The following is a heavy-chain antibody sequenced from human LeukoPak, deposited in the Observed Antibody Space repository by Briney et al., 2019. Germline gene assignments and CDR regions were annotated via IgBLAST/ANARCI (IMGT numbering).Heavy chain of an antibody. CDR1: GFTFDDHG. CDR3: TRDPRRLDY. CDR2: INWNGGST. J-gene: IGHJ4*02. V-gene: IGHV3-20*04. Sequence: TGGSLRLSCAASGFTFDDHGMSWVRQAPGKGLEWVSGINWNGGSTGYADSVKGRFTISRDNAKKSLYLQMNSLRAEDTAVYYCTRDPRRLDYWGQGTLVTVSS.